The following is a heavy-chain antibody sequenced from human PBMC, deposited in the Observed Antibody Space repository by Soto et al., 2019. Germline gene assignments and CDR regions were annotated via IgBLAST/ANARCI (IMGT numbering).Heavy chain of an antibody. D-gene: IGHD3-22*01. J-gene: IGHJ1*01. CDR1: GFTFSSYA. Sequence: EVQLLESGGGLVQPGGSLRLSCAASGFTFSSYAMSWVRQAPGKGLEWVSAISGSGGSTYYADSAKGRFTISRDNSKNTLYLQMNSLRAEDTAVYYCAKDSTDYYDSSGYRRDFQHWGQGTLVTVSS. CDR2: ISGSGGST. CDR3: AKDSTDYYDSSGYRRDFQH. V-gene: IGHV3-23*01.